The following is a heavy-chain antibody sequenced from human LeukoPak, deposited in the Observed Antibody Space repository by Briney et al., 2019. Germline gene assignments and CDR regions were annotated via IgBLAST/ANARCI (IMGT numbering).Heavy chain of an antibody. CDR2: IIPFFGTA. CDR3: ALLDTAMVPIAEYFHH. D-gene: IGHD5-18*01. J-gene: IGHJ1*01. V-gene: IGHV1-69*01. CDR1: GGTFSSYA. Sequence: SVKVSCKASGGTFSSYAISWVRQAPGQGLEWMGGIIPFFGTANFAQKFQGRVTITADESTSTAYMELSSLRSEDTAVYYCALLDTAMVPIAEYFHHWGQGTLVTVSS.